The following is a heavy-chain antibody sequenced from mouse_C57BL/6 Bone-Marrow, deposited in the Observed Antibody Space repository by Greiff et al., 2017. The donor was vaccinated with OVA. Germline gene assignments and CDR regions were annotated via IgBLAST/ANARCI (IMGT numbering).Heavy chain of an antibody. Sequence: QVQLQQPGAELVMPGASVKLSCKASGYTFTSYWMHWVKQRPGQGLEWIGEIYPSDSYTNYNQKFKGKSTLTVDKSSSTAYMQLSSLTSEDSAVYYCARSWFAYWGQGTLVTVSA. CDR3: ARSWFAY. CDR2: IYPSDSYT. J-gene: IGHJ3*01. V-gene: IGHV1-69*01. CDR1: GYTFTSYW.